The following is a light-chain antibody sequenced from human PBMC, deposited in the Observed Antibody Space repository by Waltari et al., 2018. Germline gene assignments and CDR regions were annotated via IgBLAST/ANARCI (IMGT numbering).Light chain of an antibody. V-gene: IGLV2-8*01. Sequence: QSALTQPPSASGSPGQSVTISCTGTSSDVGGYNYVSWYQQHPGKAPKLMIYEVSKWPSGVPDRVAGAMSGNTAFLTVSGLQAEDEADYYCSSDAGSNNVVFGGGTKLTVL. CDR2: EVS. CDR3: SSDAGSNNVV. J-gene: IGLJ2*01. CDR1: SSDVGGYNY.